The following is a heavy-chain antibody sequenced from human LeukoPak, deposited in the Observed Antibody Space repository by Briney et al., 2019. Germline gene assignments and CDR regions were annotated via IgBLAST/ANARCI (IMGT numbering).Heavy chain of an antibody. CDR2: ISSSSSI. V-gene: IGHV3-21*01. CDR1: GFTFSSYS. Sequence: PGGSLRLSCAASGFTFSSYSMNWVRQAPGKGLEWVSSISSSSSIYYADSVRRRLTISRDNAKNSLYLQMNSLRAQDTAVYDCARDDWVVRGVLISRFDYWGQETLVTVSS. J-gene: IGHJ4*02. D-gene: IGHD3-10*01. CDR3: ARDDWVVRGVLISRFDY.